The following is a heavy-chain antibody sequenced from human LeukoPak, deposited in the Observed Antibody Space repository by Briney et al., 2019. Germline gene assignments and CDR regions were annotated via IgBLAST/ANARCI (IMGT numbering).Heavy chain of an antibody. V-gene: IGHV4-39*01. Sequence: SETLSLTCTVSGGSISSSSYYWGWIRQPPGKGLEWIGSIYYSGSTYYNPSLKSRVTISVDTSKNQFSLKLSSVTAADTAVYYCARPVLRYFDPPDYWGQGTLVTVSS. CDR3: ARPVLRYFDPPDY. CDR2: IYYSGST. J-gene: IGHJ4*02. D-gene: IGHD3-9*01. CDR1: GGSISSSSYY.